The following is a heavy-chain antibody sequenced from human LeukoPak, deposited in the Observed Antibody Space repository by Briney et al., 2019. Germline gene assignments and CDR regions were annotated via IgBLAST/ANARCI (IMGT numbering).Heavy chain of an antibody. CDR2: ISSSGSTI. CDR3: ARGPPIYCSGGSCYDY. J-gene: IGHJ4*02. V-gene: IGHV3-11*01. CDR1: GFTSSDYY. D-gene: IGHD2-15*01. Sequence: GGALRLSRAPPGFTSSDYYMSWIRPALGGGRGWGSYISSSGSTIYYADSVKGRFTISRDNAKNSLYLQMTSLRAEDTAVYYCARGPPIYCSGGSCYDYWGQGTLVTVSS.